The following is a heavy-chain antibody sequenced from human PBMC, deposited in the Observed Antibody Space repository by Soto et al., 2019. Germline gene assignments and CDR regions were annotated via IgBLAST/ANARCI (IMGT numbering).Heavy chain of an antibody. J-gene: IGHJ4*02. V-gene: IGHV3-23*01. CDR3: AKSALYMTLGTVANYFDY. D-gene: IGHD5-18*01. CDR1: GFTFSSYA. Sequence: EVQLLESGGGLVQPGGSLRLSCAASGFTFSSYAMSWVRQAPGKGLEWVSAISGSGGSTYYADSVKGRFTISRDNSKNTLYLQMNSLRAEDTAVYYCAKSALYMTLGTVANYFDYWGQGTLVTVSS. CDR2: ISGSGGST.